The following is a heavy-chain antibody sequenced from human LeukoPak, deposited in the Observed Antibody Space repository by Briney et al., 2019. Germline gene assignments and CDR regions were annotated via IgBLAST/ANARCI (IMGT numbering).Heavy chain of an antibody. D-gene: IGHD3-10*01. V-gene: IGHV4-39*07. CDR2: INHSGST. CDR3: ARSLGWGFGELKYYFDY. J-gene: IGHJ4*02. Sequence: SETLSLSCTVSGGSISSSSYYWSWIRQPPGKGLEWIGEINHSGSTNYNPSLKSRVTISVDTSKNQFSLKLSSVTAADTAVYYCARSLGWGFGELKYYFDYWGQGTLVTVSS. CDR1: GGSISSSSYY.